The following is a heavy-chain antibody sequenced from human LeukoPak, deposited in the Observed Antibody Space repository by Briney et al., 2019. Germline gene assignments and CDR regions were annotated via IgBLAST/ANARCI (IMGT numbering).Heavy chain of an antibody. J-gene: IGHJ5*02. D-gene: IGHD6-19*01. Sequence: GGSLRLSCAASGFTFSSYGMHWVRQAPGKGLKWVAFIRYDGSNKYYADSVKGRFTISRDNSKNTLYLQMNSLRAEDTAVYYCATLEGIAVAGTGWFDPWGQGTLVTVSS. CDR3: ATLEGIAVAGTGWFDP. CDR1: GFTFSSYG. V-gene: IGHV3-30*02. CDR2: IRYDGSNK.